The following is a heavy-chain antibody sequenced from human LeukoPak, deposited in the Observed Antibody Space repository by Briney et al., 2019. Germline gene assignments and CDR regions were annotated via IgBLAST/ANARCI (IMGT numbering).Heavy chain of an antibody. CDR1: GGSFSGYY. J-gene: IGHJ4*02. CDR3: ARATYSSSWFY. Sequence: SETLSLTCAVYGGSFSGYYWSWIRQPPGKGLEWIGEINHSGSTNYNPSLKSRVTISVDTSKNQFSLKLSPVTAADTAVYYCARATYSSSWFYWGQGTLVTVSS. D-gene: IGHD6-13*01. V-gene: IGHV4-34*01. CDR2: INHSGST.